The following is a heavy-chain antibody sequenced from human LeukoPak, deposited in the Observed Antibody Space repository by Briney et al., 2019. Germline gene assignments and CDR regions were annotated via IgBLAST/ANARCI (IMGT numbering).Heavy chain of an antibody. V-gene: IGHV4-34*01. J-gene: IGHJ5*02. D-gene: IGHD6-19*01. CDR3: ATYSSGFFDN. CDR2: IYYSGST. Sequence: PSETLSLTCAVYGGSFSGYYWSWIRQPPGKGLEWIGSIYYSGSTYYNPSLKSRVTISVDTSKNQFSLKLSSVTAADTAVYYCATYSSGFFDNWGQGTLVTVSS. CDR1: GGSFSGYY.